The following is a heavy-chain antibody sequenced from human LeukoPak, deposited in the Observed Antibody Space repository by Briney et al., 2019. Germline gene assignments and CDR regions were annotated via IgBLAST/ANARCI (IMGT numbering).Heavy chain of an antibody. CDR3: AKQWVDC. Sequence: QPGGSLRLSCAASGFPFSNYAMNWVRQAPGKGLEWVSSISESGDKTDYADSVRGRFTISRDNSQNTLYLQTNSLRVEDTALYYCAKQWVDCWGQGTLVTVSS. V-gene: IGHV3-23*01. CDR2: ISESGDKT. CDR1: GFPFSNYA. J-gene: IGHJ4*02. D-gene: IGHD1-26*01.